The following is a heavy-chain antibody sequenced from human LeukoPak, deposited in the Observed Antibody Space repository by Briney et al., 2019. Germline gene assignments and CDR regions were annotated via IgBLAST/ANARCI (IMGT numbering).Heavy chain of an antibody. CDR2: ISGSGGST. Sequence: GGSLRLSCAASGFPFSTYSMIWVRQARGKGLEWVSAISGSGGSTYYADSVKGRFTISRDNSKNTLYLQMNSLRAEDTAVYYCANDNWFAPWGQGTLVTVSS. V-gene: IGHV3-23*01. CDR1: GFPFSTYS. CDR3: ANDNWFAP. J-gene: IGHJ5*02.